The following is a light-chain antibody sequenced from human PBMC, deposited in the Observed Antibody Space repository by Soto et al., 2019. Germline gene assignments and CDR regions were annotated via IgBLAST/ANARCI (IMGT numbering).Light chain of an antibody. CDR1: SSDVGSFDS. J-gene: IGLJ1*01. V-gene: IGLV2-14*01. CDR3: SSFTTSSTLV. Sequence: QSVLTQPASVSVSPGQPITISCTGTSSDVGSFDSVAWYQHNPGKAPKLMIYDVSNRPSGVSSRFSGSKSGNTASPSISGLQTEDEANYYCSSFTTSSTLVFGTGTKVTVL. CDR2: DVS.